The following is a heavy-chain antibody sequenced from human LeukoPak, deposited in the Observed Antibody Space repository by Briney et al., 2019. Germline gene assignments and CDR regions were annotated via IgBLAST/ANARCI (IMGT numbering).Heavy chain of an antibody. D-gene: IGHD6-13*01. CDR2: ISAYNGDT. V-gene: IGHV1-18*01. J-gene: IGHJ4*02. Sequence: ASVKVSCKASGYTFGTYGVSWVRQAPGQGLEWMGWISAYNGDTYYAPKFQGRVTLTTDTPTSTAYMEMRSLRSDDTAVYYCARGEAVPIIGPIAPFDYWGQGILVTVSS. CDR3: ARGEAVPIIGPIAPFDY. CDR1: GYTFGTYG.